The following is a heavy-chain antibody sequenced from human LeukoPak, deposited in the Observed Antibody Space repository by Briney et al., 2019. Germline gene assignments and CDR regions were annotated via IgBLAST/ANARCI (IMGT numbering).Heavy chain of an antibody. Sequence: GGSLRLSCAPSGFIFSTYNMNWVRRAPGKGPEWVSSISSSTSNTYYADSVKGRFTISRDNAKNSLYLQMNSLRAEDTAVYYCAREKAAAGFDYWGQGTLVTVSS. D-gene: IGHD6-13*01. CDR2: ISSSTSNT. J-gene: IGHJ4*02. V-gene: IGHV3-21*01. CDR1: GFIFSTYN. CDR3: AREKAAAGFDY.